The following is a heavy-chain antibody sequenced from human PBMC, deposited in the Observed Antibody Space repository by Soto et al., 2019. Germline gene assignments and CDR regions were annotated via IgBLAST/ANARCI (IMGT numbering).Heavy chain of an antibody. Sequence: PSETLSLTCTVSGGSISSYYWSWIRQPPGKGLEWIGYIYYNGNTNYNPSLKSRVTISVDTSRNQFSLKLTSVTAADTAVYYCAVESFARFDPWGQGILVTVSS. CDR3: AVESFARFDP. CDR1: GGSISSYY. J-gene: IGHJ5*02. CDR2: IYYNGNT. D-gene: IGHD1-1*01. V-gene: IGHV4-59*01.